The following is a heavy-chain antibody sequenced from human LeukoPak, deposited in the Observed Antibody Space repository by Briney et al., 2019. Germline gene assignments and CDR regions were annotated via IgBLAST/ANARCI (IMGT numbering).Heavy chain of an antibody. CDR1: GFTFSSYW. CDR2: VKSEDDA. J-gene: IGHJ4*02. D-gene: IGHD2-21*02. V-gene: IGHV3-74*01. Sequence: GGSLRLSCAASGFTFSSYWMHWVRQVPGKGLVWVSRVKSEDDASYAASVKCRFTISRDNAKNTLYLQMNSLRADDTAVYYCTRGGDNFDYWGQGTLVTVSS. CDR3: TRGGDNFDY.